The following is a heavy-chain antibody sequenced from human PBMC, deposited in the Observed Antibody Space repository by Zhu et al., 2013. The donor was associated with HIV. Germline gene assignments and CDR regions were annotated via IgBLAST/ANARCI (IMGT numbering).Heavy chain of an antibody. V-gene: IGHV1-69*01. D-gene: IGHD2-2*02. Sequence: QVQLVQSGAEVKKPGSSVKVSCKASGGTFSSYAISWVRQAPGQGLEWMGGIIPIFGTANYAQKFQGRVTITADESTSTAYMELSSLRSEDTAVYYCARDLALYCSSTSCYRGYWYFDLWGLAPWSLPPQ. CDR3: ARDLALYCSSTSCYRGYWYFDL. CDR1: GGTFSSYA. J-gene: IGHJ2*01. CDR2: IIPIFGTA.